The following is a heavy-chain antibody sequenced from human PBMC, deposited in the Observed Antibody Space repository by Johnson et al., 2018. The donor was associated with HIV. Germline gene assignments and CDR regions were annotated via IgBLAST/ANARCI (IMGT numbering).Heavy chain of an antibody. D-gene: IGHD1-26*01. CDR1: GFTFSSYA. CDR2: IWYDGSNK. V-gene: IGHV3-33*06. J-gene: IGHJ3*02. CDR3: AKDLRRGSGSYSDALDI. Sequence: QVQLVESGGGVVQPGRSLRLSCAASGFTFSSYAMHWVRQAPGKGLEWVAVIWYDGSNKYYADSVKGRFTISRDNSKNTLYLQMNSLRAEDTAVYYCAKDLRRGSGSYSDALDIWGQGTMVTVSS.